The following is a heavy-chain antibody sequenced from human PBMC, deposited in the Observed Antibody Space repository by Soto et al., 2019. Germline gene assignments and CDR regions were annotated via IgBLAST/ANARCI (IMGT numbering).Heavy chain of an antibody. J-gene: IGHJ4*02. CDR1: GFTFSDHY. CDR3: ARWTRGAGDY. Sequence: EVQLVESGGGLVRPGGSLRLSCAASGFTFSDHYMDWVRQAPGKGLEWVGRSRNKANSYITEYAASVQGRFTISRDDENNSLYLQMNSLKSEDTAVYYCARWTRGAGDYWGQGTLVTVSS. D-gene: IGHD3-10*01. CDR2: SRNKANSYIT. V-gene: IGHV3-72*01.